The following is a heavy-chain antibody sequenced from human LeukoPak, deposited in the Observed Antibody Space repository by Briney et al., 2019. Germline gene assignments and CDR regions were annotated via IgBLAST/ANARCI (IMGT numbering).Heavy chain of an antibody. CDR1: GFTFSSYS. CDR2: ISGSGGST. V-gene: IGHV3-23*01. Sequence: GGSLRLSCAASGFTFSSYSMNWVRQAPGKGLEWVSAISGSGGSTYYADSVKGRFTISRDNSKNTLYLQMNSLRAEDTAVYYCAKDPPKRVPAAPTYWGQGTLVTVSS. J-gene: IGHJ4*02. CDR3: AKDPPKRVPAAPTY. D-gene: IGHD2-2*01.